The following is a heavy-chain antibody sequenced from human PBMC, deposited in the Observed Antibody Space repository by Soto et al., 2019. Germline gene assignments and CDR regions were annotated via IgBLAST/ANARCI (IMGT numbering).Heavy chain of an antibody. D-gene: IGHD1-1*01. CDR2: INPNNGAT. V-gene: IGHV1-2*02. Sequence: QVQLVQSGAEVKKPGASVKVSCKAPRYIFTAYFMHWVRQAPGQGLEWMGWINPNNGATHYGLSFQGTVTLTRATSISTAYRELSSLRSDYTAVYYCACHDPGARFDTWGQGTRVIVAS. CDR1: RYIFTAYF. CDR3: ACHDPGARFDT. J-gene: IGHJ5*02.